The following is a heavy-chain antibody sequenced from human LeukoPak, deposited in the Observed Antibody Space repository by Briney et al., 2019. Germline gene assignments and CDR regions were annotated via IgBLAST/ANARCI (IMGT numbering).Heavy chain of an antibody. CDR1: GLTFRTYW. CDR2: INTEGSST. V-gene: IGHV3-74*01. J-gene: IGHJ4*02. Sequence: PGGSLRLSCAASGLTFRTYWMHWVRQAPGKGLVRVSRINTEGSSTSYADSVKGRFTISRDNAKNTLYLQMNSLRAEDTAVYYCARDFDRYYFDYWGQGTLVTVSS. CDR3: ARDFDRYYFDY. D-gene: IGHD3-9*01.